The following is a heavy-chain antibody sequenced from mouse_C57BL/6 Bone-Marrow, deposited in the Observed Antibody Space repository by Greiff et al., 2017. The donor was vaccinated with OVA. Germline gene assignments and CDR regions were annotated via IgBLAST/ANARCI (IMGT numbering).Heavy chain of an antibody. CDR2: INPSSGYT. Sequence: VQLQQSGAELARPGASVKLSCKASGYTFTSYTMHWVKQRPGQGLEWIGYINPSSGYTKYNQKFKDKATLTADKSSSTAYMQLSSLTSADSAVYYCAGPYYSNYPFDYWGQGTTLTVSS. D-gene: IGHD2-5*01. CDR1: GYTFTSYT. V-gene: IGHV1-4*01. J-gene: IGHJ2*01. CDR3: AGPYYSNYPFDY.